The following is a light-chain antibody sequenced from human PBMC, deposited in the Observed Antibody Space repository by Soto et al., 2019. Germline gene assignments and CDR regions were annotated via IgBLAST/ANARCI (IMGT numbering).Light chain of an antibody. J-gene: IGLJ1*01. Sequence: QSALTQPPSASGYPGQSVAISCTGTSSDVGGYNFVSWYQQHPGKAPRLVIYEVTKRPSGIPDRFSGSKSGNTASLTVSGLQAEDEADYYCSSYAGNRHFYVFGTGTKLTVL. CDR1: SSDVGGYNF. CDR3: SSYAGNRHFYV. CDR2: EVT. V-gene: IGLV2-8*01.